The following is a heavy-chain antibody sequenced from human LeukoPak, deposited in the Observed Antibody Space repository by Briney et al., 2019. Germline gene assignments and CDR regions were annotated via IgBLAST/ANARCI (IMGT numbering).Heavy chain of an antibody. J-gene: IGHJ6*03. V-gene: IGHV3-11*04. CDR2: ISHSGSTK. CDR1: GFTFSEYY. D-gene: IGHD5-18*01. Sequence: GGSLRLSCVASGFTFSEYYMNWVRQAPGKGLEWLSFISHSGSTKYYADSVKGRFTISRDNARNSLDLQMNSLRAEDTAVYFCVRGFTSMFTYYYYMDVWGKGTTVTVSS. CDR3: VRGFTSMFTYYYYMDV.